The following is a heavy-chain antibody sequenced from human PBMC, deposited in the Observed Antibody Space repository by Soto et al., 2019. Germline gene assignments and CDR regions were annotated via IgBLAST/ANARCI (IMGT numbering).Heavy chain of an antibody. D-gene: IGHD2-2*01. J-gene: IGHJ4*02. CDR3: ARHYHCSSTSCYGGGYSSSWYHFDY. CDR1: GYSFTSYW. V-gene: IGHV5-10-1*01. CDR2: IDPSDSYT. Sequence: GESLKISCKGSGYSFTSYWISLVRQMPGKGLEWMGRIDPSDSYTNYSPSFQGHVTISADKSISTAYLQWSSLKASDTAMYYCARHYHCSSTSCYGGGYSSSWYHFDYWGQGTLVTVSS.